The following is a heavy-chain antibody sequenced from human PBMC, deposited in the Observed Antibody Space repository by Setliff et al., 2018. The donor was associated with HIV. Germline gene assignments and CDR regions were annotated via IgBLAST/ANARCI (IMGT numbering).Heavy chain of an antibody. Sequence: SETLSLTCTVSGVSISAYYWNWIRQSPGKGLEWIGFGYYSGTTYYNPSLKSRVTISVDTSKNQISLKLNSVTAANTAVYYCARGIGPLPNWENFYYSMDVWGKGTTVTVSS. J-gene: IGHJ6*03. CDR1: GVSISAYY. V-gene: IGHV4-59*04. D-gene: IGHD1-26*01. CDR2: GYYSGTT. CDR3: ARGIGPLPNWENFYYSMDV.